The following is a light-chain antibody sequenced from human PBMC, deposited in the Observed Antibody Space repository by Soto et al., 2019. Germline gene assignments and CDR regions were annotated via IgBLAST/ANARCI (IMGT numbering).Light chain of an antibody. V-gene: IGLV2-14*02. J-gene: IGLJ1*01. Sequence: QSALTQPASVSGSPGQSITISCTGTNSDVGSYNLVSWYQQHPGKAPKLVIYKVSERPSGVSNRFSGSKSGNTASLTISGLQAEDEADYYCSSYTSSRKNVFGTGTKVTFL. CDR1: NSDVGSYNL. CDR2: KVS. CDR3: SSYTSSRKNV.